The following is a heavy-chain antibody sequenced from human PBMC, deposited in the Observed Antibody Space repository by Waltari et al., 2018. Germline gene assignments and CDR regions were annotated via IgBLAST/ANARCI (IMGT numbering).Heavy chain of an antibody. D-gene: IGHD5-18*01. CDR1: GFTFSDHW. Sequence: EMQLVESGGGLVQPGGSLRLSFIASGFTFSDHWMNWVRQAPVNGWELVANIRPDGSRKKNVDSVMGLFSITSDNDKNSLYLQMNTMRAEDTDGYFCARGVDTAMLKTYYYGLDVWGKGTTVTVS. CDR3: ARGVDTAMLKTYYYGLDV. V-gene: IGHV3-7*04. CDR2: IRPDGSRK. J-gene: IGHJ6*04.